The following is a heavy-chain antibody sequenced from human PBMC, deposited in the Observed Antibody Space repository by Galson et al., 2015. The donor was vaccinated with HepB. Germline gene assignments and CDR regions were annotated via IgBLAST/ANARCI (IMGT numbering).Heavy chain of an antibody. J-gene: IGHJ6*02. CDR2: ITPSADRT. CDR1: GFTFSDHS. D-gene: IGHD2-21*02. Sequence: SLRLSCAGSGFTFSDHSVSWVRQAPGKGLDWVSAITPSADRTFYANSVRGRFTISRDNSRNTLYLQMNSLRAEDTAVYFCAKGDWMDVWGQGTAVTVSS. CDR3: AKGDWMDV. V-gene: IGHV3-23*01.